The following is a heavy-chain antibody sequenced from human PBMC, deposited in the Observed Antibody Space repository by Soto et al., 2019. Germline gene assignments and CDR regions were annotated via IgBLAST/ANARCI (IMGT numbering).Heavy chain of an antibody. D-gene: IGHD3-22*01. CDR3: ASDYYDSSGSLEYFQH. V-gene: IGHV4-59*01. J-gene: IGHJ1*01. Sequence: SETLSLTCTVSGGSISSYYWSWIRQPPGKGLEWIGYIYYSGSTNYNPSLKSRVTISVGTSKNQFSLKLSSVTAADTAVYYCASDYYDSSGSLEYFQHWGQGTLVTVSS. CDR1: GGSISSYY. CDR2: IYYSGST.